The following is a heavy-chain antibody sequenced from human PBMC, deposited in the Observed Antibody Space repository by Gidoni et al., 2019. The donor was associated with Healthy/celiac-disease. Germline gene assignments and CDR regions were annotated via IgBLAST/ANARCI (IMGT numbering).Heavy chain of an antibody. CDR1: GFTFSRDG. CDR3: ARGYRKYDY. J-gene: IGHJ4*02. V-gene: IGHV3-33*01. Sequence: QVQLVEPGGGVVQPGRSLRLSCAASGFTFSRDGRHWVRQAPGKGLEWVAVIWYDGSNKYYADSVKGRFTISRDNSKNTLYLQMNSLRAEDTAVYYCARGYRKYDYWGQGTLVTVSS. CDR2: IWYDGSNK. D-gene: IGHD4-4*01.